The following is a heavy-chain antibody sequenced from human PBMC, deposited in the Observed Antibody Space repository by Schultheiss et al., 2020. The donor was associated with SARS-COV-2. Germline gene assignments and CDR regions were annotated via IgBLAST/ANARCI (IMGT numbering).Heavy chain of an antibody. CDR3: AKDQLLHYYMDV. J-gene: IGHJ6*03. Sequence: GESLKISCAASGFTVSSNYMSWVRQAPGKGLEWVSAISGSGGSTYYADSVKGRFTISRDNSKNTLYLQMNSLRAEDTAVYYCAKDQLLHYYMDVWGKGTTVTVSS. CDR1: GFTVSSNY. CDR2: ISGSGGST. D-gene: IGHD2-15*01. V-gene: IGHV3-23*01.